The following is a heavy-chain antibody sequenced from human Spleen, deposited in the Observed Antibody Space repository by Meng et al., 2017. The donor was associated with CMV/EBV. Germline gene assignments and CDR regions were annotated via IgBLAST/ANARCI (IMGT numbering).Heavy chain of an antibody. D-gene: IGHD2-2*01. V-gene: IGHV1-18*01. J-gene: IGHJ4*02. CDR1: GYTFTTYG. CDR2: IRTNI. CDR3: ARDVAMRTRVTPAAMY. Sequence: ASVKVSCKTSGYTFTTYGISWMRQAPGQGLEWMGWIRTNINYGQKFQGRVSFTTDTSVNTAYMELRNLTSDDTAVYYCARDVAMRTRVTPAAMYWGQGTPVTVSS.